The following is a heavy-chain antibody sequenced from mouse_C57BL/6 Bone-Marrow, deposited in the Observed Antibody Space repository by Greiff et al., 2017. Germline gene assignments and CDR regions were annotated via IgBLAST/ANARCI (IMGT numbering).Heavy chain of an antibody. V-gene: IGHV5-9*01. CDR1: GFTFSSYT. CDR2: ISGGGGNT. Sequence: EVMLVESGGGLVKPGGSLKLSCAASGFTFSSYTMSWVRQTPEKRLEWVATISGGGGNTYYPDSVKGRFTISRDNSKNTLYLQMSSLRSEDTALYYCARHDSSGYWFAYWGQGTLVTVSA. CDR3: ARHDSSGYWFAY. J-gene: IGHJ3*01. D-gene: IGHD3-2*02.